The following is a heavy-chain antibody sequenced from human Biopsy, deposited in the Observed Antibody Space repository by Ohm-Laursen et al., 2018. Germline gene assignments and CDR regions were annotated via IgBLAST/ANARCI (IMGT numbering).Heavy chain of an antibody. CDR1: GESFNGYY. CDR3: ARATNSTGWPYYYFYGMDV. Sequence: SDTLSLTCPVYGESFNGYYWSWIRQTPGKGLEWIGEINHSGRTNYNPSLKSRVTISVDTSKNQFSLRLNSVTAADTAVYYCARATNSTGWPYYYFYGMDVWGQGTTVTVSS. D-gene: IGHD2/OR15-2a*01. V-gene: IGHV4-34*01. CDR2: INHSGRT. J-gene: IGHJ6*02.